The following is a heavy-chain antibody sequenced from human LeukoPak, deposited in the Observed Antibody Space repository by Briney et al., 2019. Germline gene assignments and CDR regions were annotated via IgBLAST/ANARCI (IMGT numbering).Heavy chain of an antibody. D-gene: IGHD6-13*01. J-gene: IGHJ6*02. CDR1: GFTFDDYA. CDR3: AKSSWSRGWYYYGMDV. Sequence: PGGSLRLSCAASGFTFDDYAMHWVRQAPGKGLEWVSGISWNSGSIGYADSVKGRFTISRDNAKNSLYLQMNSLRAEDTALYYCAKSSWSRGWYYYGMDVWGQGTTVTVSS. V-gene: IGHV3-9*01. CDR2: ISWNSGSI.